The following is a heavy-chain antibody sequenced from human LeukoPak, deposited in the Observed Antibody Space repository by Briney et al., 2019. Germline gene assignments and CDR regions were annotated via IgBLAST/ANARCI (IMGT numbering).Heavy chain of an antibody. D-gene: IGHD6-6*01. CDR3: ARALASRVAARPRRGWDY. V-gene: IGHV1-69*05. J-gene: IGHJ4*02. CDR1: GYTFTGYY. Sequence: SVKVSCKASGYTFTGYYMHWVRQAPGQGLEWMGRIIPIFGTANYAQKFQGRVTITTDESTSTAYMELSSLRSEDTAVYYCARALASRVAARPRRGWDYWGQGTLVTVSS. CDR2: IIPIFGTA.